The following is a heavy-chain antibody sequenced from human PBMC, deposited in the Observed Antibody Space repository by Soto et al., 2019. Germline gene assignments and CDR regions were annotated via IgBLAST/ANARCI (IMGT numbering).Heavy chain of an antibody. Sequence: PGGSLRLSCAASGFTFSSYAMHWVRQAPGRGLEWVAVISYDGSNKYYADSVKGRFTISRDNSKNTLYLQMNSLRAKDTAVYYCARDFLHDYGDYDVEWYYYGMDVWGQGTTVTVSS. CDR2: ISYDGSNK. CDR1: GFTFSSYA. CDR3: ARDFLHDYGDYDVEWYYYGMDV. J-gene: IGHJ6*02. D-gene: IGHD4-17*01. V-gene: IGHV3-30-3*01.